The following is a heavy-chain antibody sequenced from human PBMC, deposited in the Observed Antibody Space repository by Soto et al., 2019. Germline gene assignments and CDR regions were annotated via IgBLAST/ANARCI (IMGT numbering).Heavy chain of an antibody. V-gene: IGHV4-61*01. Sequence: PSETLSLTCTVSGGSVSSGSYYWSWSRQPPGKGLEWIGYIYYSGSTNYNPSLKSRVTISVDTSKNQFSLKLSSVTAADTAVYYCAREVGYYDSSGYYFFDYWGQGTLVTVSS. D-gene: IGHD3-22*01. CDR1: GGSVSSGSYY. CDR3: AREVGYYDSSGYYFFDY. CDR2: IYYSGST. J-gene: IGHJ4*02.